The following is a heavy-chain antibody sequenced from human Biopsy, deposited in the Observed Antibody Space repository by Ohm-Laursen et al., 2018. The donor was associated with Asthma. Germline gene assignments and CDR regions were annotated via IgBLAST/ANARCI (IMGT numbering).Heavy chain of an antibody. Sequence: SQTLSLTCSMYGLSSSGYYWTWIRQPPGKGLEWLEESDHRGNTNINPTLKSQVTISKDKSANEFFLKVNSVTAADTAVYYCARMNTLIQAANYFSYAMDVWGQGTTVTVSS. CDR2: SDHRGNT. D-gene: IGHD3-9*01. CDR1: GLSSSGYY. CDR3: ARMNTLIQAANYFSYAMDV. V-gene: IGHV4-34*09. J-gene: IGHJ6*02.